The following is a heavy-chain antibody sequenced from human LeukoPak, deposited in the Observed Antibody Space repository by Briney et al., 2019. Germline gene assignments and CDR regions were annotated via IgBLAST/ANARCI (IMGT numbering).Heavy chain of an antibody. CDR1: GFTFSSYS. D-gene: IGHD2-15*01. Sequence: PGGSLRLSCAASGFTFSSYSLNWVRQAPGKGLEWVRSSSITIYYADSVKGRFTISRDNAEKSLYLQMNSLRAEDTAVYYCARDRGGSYSAIDYWGQGTLVTVSS. CDR3: ARDRGGSYSAIDY. CDR2: RSSSITI. J-gene: IGHJ4*02. V-gene: IGHV3-48*04.